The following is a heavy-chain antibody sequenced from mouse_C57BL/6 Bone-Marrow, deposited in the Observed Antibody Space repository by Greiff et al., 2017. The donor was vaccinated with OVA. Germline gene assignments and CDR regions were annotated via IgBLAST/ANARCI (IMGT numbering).Heavy chain of an antibody. D-gene: IGHD2-2*01. V-gene: IGHV5-9-1*02. J-gene: IGHJ1*03. Sequence: EVMLVESGEGLVKPGGSLKLSCAASGFTFSSYAMSWVRQTPEKRLEWVAYISSGGDYIYYADTVKGRFTISRDNARNTLYLQMSSLKSEDTAMYYCTTGGYPVLRYFDVWGTGTTVTVSS. CDR1: GFTFSSYA. CDR2: ISSGGDYI. CDR3: TTGGYPVLRYFDV.